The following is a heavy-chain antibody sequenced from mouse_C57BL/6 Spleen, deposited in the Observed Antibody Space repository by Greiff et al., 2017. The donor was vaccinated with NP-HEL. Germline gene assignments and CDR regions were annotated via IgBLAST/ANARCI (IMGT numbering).Heavy chain of an antibody. J-gene: IGHJ4*01. CDR2: IDPSDSYT. V-gene: IGHV1-50*01. D-gene: IGHD3-3*01. Sequence: VQLQQPGAELVKPGASVKLSCKASGYTFTSYWMQWVKQRPGQGLEWIGEIDPSDSYTNYDQKFKGKATLTVDTSSSTAYMQLSSLTSEDSAVYYCGRKGGLYAMDYWGQGTSVTVSS. CDR3: GRKGGLYAMDY. CDR1: GYTFTSYW.